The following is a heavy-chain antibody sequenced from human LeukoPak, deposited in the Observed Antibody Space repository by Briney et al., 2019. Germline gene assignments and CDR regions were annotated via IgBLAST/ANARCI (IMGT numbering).Heavy chain of an antibody. Sequence: SETLSLTCAVFGGSFADFYWAYVRQPPGEGLEWIGEIHPGGTTNYNPSLTSRVTMSVDTSKNQFSLRLTSVTAADTAVYFRARYRYKTGELDYWGQGTLVTVSS. CDR3: ARYRYKTGELDY. V-gene: IGHV4-34*01. CDR1: GGSFADFY. J-gene: IGHJ4*02. CDR2: IHPGGTT. D-gene: IGHD3-16*02.